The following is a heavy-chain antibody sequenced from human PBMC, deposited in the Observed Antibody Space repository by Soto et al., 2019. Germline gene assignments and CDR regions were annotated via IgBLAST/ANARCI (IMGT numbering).Heavy chain of an antibody. CDR1: GFTFSSYA. J-gene: IGHJ5*02. Sequence: GSLRLSCAASGFTFSSYAMSWVRQAPGKGLEWISGFRGSGSNTYYADSVEGRFTISRDISKNTLYLQMNSLRAEDTAVYYCAKDPGGTIFGVVIIPSNWFDPWGQGTLVTVSS. D-gene: IGHD3-3*01. V-gene: IGHV3-23*01. CDR3: AKDPGGTIFGVVIIPSNWFDP. CDR2: FRGSGSNT.